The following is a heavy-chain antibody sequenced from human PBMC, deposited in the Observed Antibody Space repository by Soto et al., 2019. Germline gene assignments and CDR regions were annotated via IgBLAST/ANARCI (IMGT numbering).Heavy chain of an antibody. V-gene: IGHV3-15*07. CDR2: IKSKTDGGTT. D-gene: IGHD6-19*01. J-gene: IGHJ4*02. Sequence: GGSLRLSCAASGFIFSNAWMNWVRQAPGKGLEWVGRIKSKTDGGTTDFAAPVKGRFTISRDDSKNTVYLQMNSLKSEDTAVYYCTAEVTVEGTRRPDYWGQGTMGTVSS. CDR3: TAEVTVEGTRRPDY. CDR1: GFIFSNAW.